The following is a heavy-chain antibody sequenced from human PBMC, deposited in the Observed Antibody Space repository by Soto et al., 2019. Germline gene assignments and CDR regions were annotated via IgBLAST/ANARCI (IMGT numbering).Heavy chain of an antibody. J-gene: IGHJ4*01. V-gene: IGHV3-13*01. CDR1: GFTLSTSD. CDR2: IGAAGDT. CDR3: AREVPGFPNGLCSNYTVY. D-gene: IGHD2-8*01. Sequence: PGGSLRLSCAASGFTLSTSDFHWVRQVKGKGLEWVSAIGAAGDTYYAASVKGRFTISRENAKNSVYLQMDSLSAGDTAVYYCAREVPGFPNGLCSNYTVYWGPGILLTVSS.